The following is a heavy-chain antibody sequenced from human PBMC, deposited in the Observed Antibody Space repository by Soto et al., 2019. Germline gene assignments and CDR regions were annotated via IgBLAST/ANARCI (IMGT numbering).Heavy chain of an antibody. CDR2: IYYSGST. V-gene: IGHV4-30-4*01. J-gene: IGHJ5*02. D-gene: IGHD5-18*01. CDR1: GGSISSGDYY. Sequence: SETLSLTCTVSGGSISSGDYYWSWIRQPPGKGLEWIGYIYYSGSTYYNPSLKSRVTISVDTSKNQFSLKLSSVTAADTAVYYCARDRGYSYGRTTANWFDPWGQGTLVTVSS. CDR3: ARDRGYSYGRTTANWFDP.